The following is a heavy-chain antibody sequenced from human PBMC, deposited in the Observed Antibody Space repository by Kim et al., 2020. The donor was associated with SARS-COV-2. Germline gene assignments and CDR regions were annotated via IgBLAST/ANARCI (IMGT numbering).Heavy chain of an antibody. CDR3: ARVARFRKRWLQLSFDY. Sequence: GGSLRLSCAASGFTFSDYYMSWIRQAPGKGLEWVSYISSSGSTIYYADSVKGRFTISRDNAKNSLYLQMNSLRAEDTAVYYCARVARFRKRWLQLSFDYWGQGTLVTVSS. CDR2: ISSSGSTI. V-gene: IGHV3-11*01. D-gene: IGHD5-12*01. J-gene: IGHJ4*02. CDR1: GFTFSDYY.